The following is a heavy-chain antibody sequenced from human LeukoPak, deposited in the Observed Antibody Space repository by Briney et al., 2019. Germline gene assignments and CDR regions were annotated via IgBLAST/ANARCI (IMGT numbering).Heavy chain of an antibody. J-gene: IGHJ4*02. CDR3: ARDYYGGHNLYNFDF. CDR2: INPSGGRT. D-gene: IGHD3-10*01. V-gene: IGHV1-46*01. CDR1: GYTFTNYY. Sequence: ASVKVSCKASGYTFTNYYIHRVRQAPGEGIEWMEMINPSGGRTTYAKKFQGRVTMTRDTSTNTVYTELSSLRSDDTAVYYCARDYYGGHNLYNFDFWGQGTRVIVSS.